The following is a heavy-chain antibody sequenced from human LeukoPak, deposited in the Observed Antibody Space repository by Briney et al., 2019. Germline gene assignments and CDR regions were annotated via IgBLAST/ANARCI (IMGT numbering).Heavy chain of an antibody. CDR3: ASRGGGGYSYGYYVDY. CDR1: GYTFTGYY. D-gene: IGHD5-18*01. J-gene: IGHJ4*02. V-gene: IGHV1-2*02. CDR2: INPNSGGT. Sequence: GASVKGSCKASGYTFTGYYMHWVRQAPGQGLEWMGWINPNSGGTNYAQKFQGRVTMTRDTSTSTAYMELSRLRSDDTAVYYCASRGGGGYSYGYYVDYWGQGTLVTVSS.